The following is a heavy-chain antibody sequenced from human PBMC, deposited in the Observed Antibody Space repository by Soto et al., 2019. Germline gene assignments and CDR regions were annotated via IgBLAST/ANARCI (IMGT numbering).Heavy chain of an antibody. CDR3: AKGLDYKRAVDAFDI. Sequence: SGGSLRLSCAAAGITFSSYAMSWVRRAPGKGLEWVSAISGSGGSTYYADSVKGRFTISRDNSKNTLYLQMNSLRAEDTAVYYCAKGLDYKRAVDAFDIWGQGTMVTVSS. CDR1: GITFSSYA. V-gene: IGHV3-23*01. CDR2: ISGSGGST. D-gene: IGHD4-4*01. J-gene: IGHJ3*02.